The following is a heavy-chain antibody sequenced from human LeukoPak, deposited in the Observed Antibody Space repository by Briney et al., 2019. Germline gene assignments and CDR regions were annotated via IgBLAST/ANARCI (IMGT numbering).Heavy chain of an antibody. CDR1: GFTFSSYS. D-gene: IGHD6-13*01. Sequence: GGSLRLSCAASGFTFSSYSMNWVRQAPGKGLEWVSYISSSSSTIYYADSVKGRFTISRDNAKNSLYLQMNSLRADDTAVYYCAKDILAAGLFFDYWGQGILVTVSS. J-gene: IGHJ4*02. CDR3: AKDILAAGLFFDY. CDR2: ISSSSSTI. V-gene: IGHV3-48*04.